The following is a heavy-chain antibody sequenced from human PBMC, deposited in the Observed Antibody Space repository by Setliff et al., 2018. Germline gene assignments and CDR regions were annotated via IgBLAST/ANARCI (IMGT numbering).Heavy chain of an antibody. CDR3: RFWSGYYKNDY. V-gene: IGHV4-61*02. J-gene: IGHJ4*02. CDR2: IYAIRST. Sequence: SEILSLTCIVSGGSISSATSYWNWIRQPAGKELEWIGRIYAIRSTNYNPSLKSRVTISLDTSNNQFSLKLSSVTAADTAVYYCRFWSGYYKNDYWGQGTLVTVSS. CDR1: GGSISSATSY. D-gene: IGHD3-3*01.